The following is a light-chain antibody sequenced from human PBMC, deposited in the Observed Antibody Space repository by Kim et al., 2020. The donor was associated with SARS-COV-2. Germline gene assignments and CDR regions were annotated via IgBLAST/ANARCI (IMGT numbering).Light chain of an antibody. Sequence: SSELTQDPVVSVALGQTVTITCQGDIFRRYYATWYQQKPGQAPVLVMFGKDNRPPGIPDRFSGSSSGSTASLTITGAQAEDEADYFCSSRVSSGHHVVFGGGTQLTVL. J-gene: IGLJ2*01. CDR3: SSRVSSGHHVV. V-gene: IGLV3-19*01. CDR2: GKD. CDR1: IFRRYY.